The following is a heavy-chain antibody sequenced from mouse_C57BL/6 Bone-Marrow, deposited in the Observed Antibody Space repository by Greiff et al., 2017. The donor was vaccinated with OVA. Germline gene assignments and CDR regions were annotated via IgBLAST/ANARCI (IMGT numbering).Heavy chain of an antibody. CDR2: IDPETGGT. CDR3: TRKDYYGSSFSYWYFDV. J-gene: IGHJ1*03. CDR1: GYTFTDYE. D-gene: IGHD1-1*01. Sequence: QVQLKQSGAELVRPGASVTLSCKASGYTFTDYEMHWVKQTPVHGLEWIGAIDPETGGTAYNQKFKGKAILTADKSSSTAYMELRSLTSEDSAVYYCTRKDYYGSSFSYWYFDVWGTGTTVTVSS. V-gene: IGHV1-15*01.